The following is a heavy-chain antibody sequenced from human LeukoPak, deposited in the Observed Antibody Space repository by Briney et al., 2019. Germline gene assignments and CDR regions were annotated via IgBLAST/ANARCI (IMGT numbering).Heavy chain of an antibody. CDR2: INHSGST. Sequence: PSETLSLTCAVYGGSFSGYYWSWIRQPPGKGLEWIGEINHSGSTYYNPSLKSRVTISVDTSKNQFSLKLSSVTAADTAVYYCAGAFDIWGQGTMVTVSS. V-gene: IGHV4-34*01. J-gene: IGHJ3*02. CDR1: GGSFSGYY. CDR3: AGAFDI.